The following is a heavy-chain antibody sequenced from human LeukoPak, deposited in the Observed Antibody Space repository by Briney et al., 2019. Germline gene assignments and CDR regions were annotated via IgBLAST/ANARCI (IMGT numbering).Heavy chain of an antibody. D-gene: IGHD2-2*01. CDR2: IYHSGGT. CDR3: ARGSRSSTSGHFDY. V-gene: IGHV4-30-2*01. CDR1: GGSISSGGYS. J-gene: IGHJ4*02. Sequence: PSETLSLTCAVSGGSISSGGYSWSWIRQPPGKGLEWIGYIYHSGGTYYNPSLKSRVTISVDRSKNQFSLKLSSVTAADTAVYHCARGSRSSTSGHFDYWGQGTLVTVSS.